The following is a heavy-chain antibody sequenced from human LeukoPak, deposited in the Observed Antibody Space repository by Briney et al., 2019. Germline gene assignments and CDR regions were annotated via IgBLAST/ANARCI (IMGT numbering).Heavy chain of an antibody. Sequence: GGSLRLSCAASGFTFSSYAMSWVRQAPGKGLEWVSAISGRGGSTYYADSVKGRFTISRDNSKNTLYLQMNSLRAEDTAVYYCAKDTGVAGPRGIDYWGQGTLVTVSS. J-gene: IGHJ4*02. V-gene: IGHV3-23*01. D-gene: IGHD6-19*01. CDR1: GFTFSSYA. CDR3: AKDTGVAGPRGIDY. CDR2: ISGRGGST.